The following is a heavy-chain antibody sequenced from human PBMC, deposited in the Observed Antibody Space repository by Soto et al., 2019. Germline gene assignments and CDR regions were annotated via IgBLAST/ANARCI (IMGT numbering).Heavy chain of an antibody. V-gene: IGHV4-39*02. D-gene: IGHD6-6*01. CDR1: GGSISSSTYY. Sequence: AETLSISCTFSGGSISSSTYYWGRMPQAPGKGLEWIGSIYYSGSTYYNPSLKSRVTISVDTSKNPFSLKMSSVTAEDTAVYYCARDGLSIAAPGGWFDPWGQGTLVTVSS. J-gene: IGHJ5*02. CDR2: IYYSGST. CDR3: ARDGLSIAAPGGWFDP.